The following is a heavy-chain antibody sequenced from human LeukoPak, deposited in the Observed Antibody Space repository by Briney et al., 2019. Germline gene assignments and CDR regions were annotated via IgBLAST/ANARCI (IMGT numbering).Heavy chain of an antibody. V-gene: IGHV4-4*02. CDR2: IYHSGST. J-gene: IGHJ4*02. CDR3: ASCGGDCYASGLGY. D-gene: IGHD2-21*02. CDR1: GGSISSSNW. Sequence: SETLSLTCAVSGGSISSSNWWSWVRQPPGKGLEWIGEIYHSGSTNYNPSLKSRVTISVDKSKNQFSLKLSSVTAADTAVYYCASCGGDCYASGLGYWGQGTLVTVSS.